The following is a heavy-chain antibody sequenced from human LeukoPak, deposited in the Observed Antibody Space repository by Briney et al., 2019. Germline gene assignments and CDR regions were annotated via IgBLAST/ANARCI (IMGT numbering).Heavy chain of an antibody. CDR3: AREAETFGDY. CDR2: IRDDGSNK. D-gene: IGHD3-16*01. Sequence: GGSLRLSCAASGFTLSSYGMHWVRQAPGKGLEWVAFIRDDGSNKYYADSVTGRFTISRDNSKNTLYLQMNSLRAEDTAVYYCAREAETFGDYWGQGTLVTVSS. J-gene: IGHJ4*02. V-gene: IGHV3-30*02. CDR1: GFTLSSYG.